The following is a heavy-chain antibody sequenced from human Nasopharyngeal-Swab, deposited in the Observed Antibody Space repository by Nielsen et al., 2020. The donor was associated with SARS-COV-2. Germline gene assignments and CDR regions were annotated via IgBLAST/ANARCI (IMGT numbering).Heavy chain of an antibody. J-gene: IGHJ4*02. CDR3: ARAGGGYFDD. CDR2: IWYYGSNE. V-gene: IGHV3-33*01. CDR1: GSTFSTSA. D-gene: IGHD3-10*01. Sequence: GGSLRLSCAASGSTFSTSAMHWVRQAPGKGLEWVAVIWYYGSNEYSTDSVKGRFTISRDNSKNTLYLQMNSLRADDTAVYYCARAGGGYFDDWGQGTLVTVSS.